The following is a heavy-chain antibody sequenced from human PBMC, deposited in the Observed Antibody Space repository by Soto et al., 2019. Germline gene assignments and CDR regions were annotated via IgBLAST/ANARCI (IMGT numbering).Heavy chain of an antibody. Sequence: GGSLRLSCAASGFTFSSYAMHWVRQAPGKGLEYVSAISSNGGSTYYANSVKGRFTISRDNSKNTLYLQMGSLRAEDMAVYYCARVSGIVGASGAFDIWGQGTMVTVSS. CDR1: GFTFSSYA. CDR2: ISSNGGST. J-gene: IGHJ3*02. D-gene: IGHD1-26*01. V-gene: IGHV3-64*01. CDR3: ARVSGIVGASGAFDI.